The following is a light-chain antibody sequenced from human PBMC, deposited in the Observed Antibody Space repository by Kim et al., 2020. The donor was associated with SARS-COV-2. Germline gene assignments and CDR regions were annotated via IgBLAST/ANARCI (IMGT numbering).Light chain of an antibody. CDR2: QDT. J-gene: IGLJ3*02. CDR1: KLGEKY. V-gene: IGLV3-1*01. Sequence: VPRSPGHTVTITCPGDKLGEKYSSWYQQQPGQAPVLVIYQDTKRPSGIPERFAGSNSGNTATLTISGAQAMDEADYYCQAWDNTWVFGGGTKLTVL. CDR3: QAWDNTWV.